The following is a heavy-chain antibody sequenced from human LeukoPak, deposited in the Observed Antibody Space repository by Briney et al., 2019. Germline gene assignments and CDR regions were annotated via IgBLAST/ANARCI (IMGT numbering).Heavy chain of an antibody. J-gene: IGHJ4*02. D-gene: IGHD6-19*01. Sequence: ASVKVSCKASGYTFTGYYMHWVRQAPGQGLEWMGWINPKSGGTNYAEKFQGRVTMTRDTSISTAYMEVIRLRSDDTAVYYCARDRWSYSSGWYGHYWGQGTLVTVSS. CDR1: GYTFTGYY. V-gene: IGHV1-2*02. CDR2: INPKSGGT. CDR3: ARDRWSYSSGWYGHY.